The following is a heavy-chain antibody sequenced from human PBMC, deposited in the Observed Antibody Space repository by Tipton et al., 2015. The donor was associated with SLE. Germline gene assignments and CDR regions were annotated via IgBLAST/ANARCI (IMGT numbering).Heavy chain of an antibody. Sequence: RSLRLSCAASGFTFSSYAMHWVRQAPGKGLEWVAVISYDGSNKYYADSVKGRFTISRDNSKNTLYLQMNSLRAEDTAVYYCARDMVAAPGAFDIWGQGTMVSVSS. J-gene: IGHJ3*02. V-gene: IGHV3-30-3*01. CDR1: GFTFSSYA. CDR2: ISYDGSNK. CDR3: ARDMVAAPGAFDI. D-gene: IGHD2-15*01.